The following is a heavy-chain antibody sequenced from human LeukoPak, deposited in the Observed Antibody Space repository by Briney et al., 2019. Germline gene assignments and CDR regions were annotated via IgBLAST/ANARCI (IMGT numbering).Heavy chain of an antibody. J-gene: IGHJ3*02. CDR3: ASSSWENDAFDI. CDR1: GGSISSSSYY. V-gene: IGHV4-39*07. D-gene: IGHD6-13*01. Sequence: SETLSLTCTVSGGSISSSSYYWGWIRQPPGKGLEWIESIYYSGSTYYNPSLKSRVTISVDTSKNQFSLKLSSVTAADTAVYYCASSSWENDAFDIWGQGTMVTVSS. CDR2: IYYSGST.